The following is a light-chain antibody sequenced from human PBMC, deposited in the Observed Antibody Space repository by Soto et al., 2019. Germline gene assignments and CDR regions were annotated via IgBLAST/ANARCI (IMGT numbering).Light chain of an antibody. Sequence: EIVLTQSPGTLSLSPGERATLSCRASQSVSSSYLAWYQHKPGQAPRLLIYGASSRATGIPDRFSGSGSGTDFTLTISGLETEDFAVYYCQQYGSSPPTLTFGGGTMVEIK. CDR3: QQYGSSPPTLT. J-gene: IGKJ4*01. CDR2: GAS. V-gene: IGKV3-20*01. CDR1: QSVSSSY.